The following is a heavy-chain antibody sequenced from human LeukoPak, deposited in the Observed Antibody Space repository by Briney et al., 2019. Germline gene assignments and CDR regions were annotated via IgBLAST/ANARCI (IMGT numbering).Heavy chain of an antibody. Sequence: SETLSLTCTVSGGSISSSSYYWGWIRQPPGKGLEWIGSIYYSGSTYYNPSLKSRVTISVDTSKNQFSLTLSSVTAADAGMYYCARAGRTISGSFGTWGQGTLVTVSS. J-gene: IGHJ5*02. CDR3: ARAGRTISGSFGT. CDR1: GGSISSSSYY. CDR2: IYYSGST. D-gene: IGHD4/OR15-4a*01. V-gene: IGHV4-39*07.